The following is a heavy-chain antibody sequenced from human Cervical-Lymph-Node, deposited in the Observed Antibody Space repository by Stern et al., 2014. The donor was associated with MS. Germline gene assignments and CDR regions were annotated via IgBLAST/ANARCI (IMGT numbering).Heavy chain of an antibody. CDR1: GDSISSRSYY. J-gene: IGHJ4*02. CDR3: ARDGYSSTEYYLEY. CDR2: IYYCGST. V-gene: IGHV4-61*01. Sequence: QVQLVQSGPGLVKPSETLSLTCTVSGDSISSRSYYWSWIRQSPGKGLEWIGFIYYCGSTKYNPSLNSRVTISQDSSKNQISLKLNSVTAADSAVYYCARDGYSSTEYYLEYWGQGILVTVSS. D-gene: IGHD2-2*01.